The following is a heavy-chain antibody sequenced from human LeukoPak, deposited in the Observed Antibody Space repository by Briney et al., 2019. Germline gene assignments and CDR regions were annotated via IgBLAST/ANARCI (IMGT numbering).Heavy chain of an antibody. D-gene: IGHD3-16*01. J-gene: IGHJ6*03. V-gene: IGHV1-2*02. Sequence: ASVKVSCKASGYTFTGYYMHWVRQAPGQGLEWMGWINPNSGGTNYAQKFQGRVTMTRDTSISTAYMELSRLRSDDTAVYYCARDVGYRLDYYYMDVWGKGTTVTVSS. CDR1: GYTFTGYY. CDR3: ARDVGYRLDYYYMDV. CDR2: INPNSGGT.